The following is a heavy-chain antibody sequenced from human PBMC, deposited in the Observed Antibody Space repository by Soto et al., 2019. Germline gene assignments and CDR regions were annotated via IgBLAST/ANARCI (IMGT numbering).Heavy chain of an antibody. Sequence: EVQLVESGGGWVQPGRSLRLSCAASGFTFDVYAMHWVRQAPGKGLEWVSTIGTTGDTYYPVSVKGRFTISRENAKNSLYLQMNSLRAGDTAVYYCARGLYSFDYWGQGTLVTVSS. CDR2: IGTTGDT. CDR3: ARGLYSFDY. V-gene: IGHV3-13*01. CDR1: GFTFDVYA. J-gene: IGHJ4*02.